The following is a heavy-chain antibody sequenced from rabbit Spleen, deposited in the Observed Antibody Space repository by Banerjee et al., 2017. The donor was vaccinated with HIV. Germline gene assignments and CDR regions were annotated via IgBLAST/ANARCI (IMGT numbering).Heavy chain of an antibody. CDR2: IKTSSGST. J-gene: IGHJ6*01. V-gene: IGHV1S40*01. Sequence: QSLEESGGDLVKPGASLTLTCTASGFSFSGVYYVCWVRQAPGKGLELIACIKTSSGSTYYASWAKGRFTISKTSSTTVTLQMTSLTVADTTTYFCARDSGSSFSSYGMDLWGPGTLVTVS. CDR3: ARDSGSSFSSYGMDL. D-gene: IGHD8-1*01. CDR1: GFSFSGVYY.